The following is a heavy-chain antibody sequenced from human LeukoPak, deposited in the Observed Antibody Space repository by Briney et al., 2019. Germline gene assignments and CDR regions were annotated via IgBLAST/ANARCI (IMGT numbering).Heavy chain of an antibody. V-gene: IGHV4-4*02. J-gene: IGHJ4*02. D-gene: IGHD4-11*01. CDR1: RGSATRSNW. CDR3: AIEGSYYRPLYY. CDR2: VHLDGRT. Sequence: SETLSLTCDVSRGSATRSNWRTWVRQPPGKGLEWIGEVHLDGRTNYNPSLKSRLIMSVDLPENHISLKLTSVTAADTAVYYCAIEGSYYRPLYYSGQGTLVTVSS.